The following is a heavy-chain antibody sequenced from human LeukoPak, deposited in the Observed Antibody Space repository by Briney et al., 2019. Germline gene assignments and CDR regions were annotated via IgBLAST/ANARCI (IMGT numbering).Heavy chain of an antibody. CDR2: IYTSGSA. CDR3: ARDGGPPLVRGVISAFDI. V-gene: IGHV4-4*07. CDR1: GGSISSYY. J-gene: IGHJ3*02. Sequence: PSETLSLTCTVSGGSISSYYWSWIRQPAGKGLEWIGRIYTSGSANYNPSLKSRVTMSVDTSKYQFSLKLSSVTTADTAVYYCARDGGPPLVRGVISAFDIWGQGTMVTVSS. D-gene: IGHD3-10*01.